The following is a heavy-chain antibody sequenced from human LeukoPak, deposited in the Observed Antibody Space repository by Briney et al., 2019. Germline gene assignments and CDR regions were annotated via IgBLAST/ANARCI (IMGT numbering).Heavy chain of an antibody. CDR2: IYHSGST. CDR3: ARRLTRPERFDS. J-gene: IGHJ4*02. V-gene: IGHV4-4*02. Sequence: PSGTLSLTCAVSGGSISSVNWWSWVRQPPGKGLEWIGDIYHSGSTNYNPSLKSRLTISVDKSKNQFSLKLTSVTAADTAVYYCARRLTRPERFDSWGQGTLVTVSS. CDR1: GGSISSVNW. D-gene: IGHD3-9*01.